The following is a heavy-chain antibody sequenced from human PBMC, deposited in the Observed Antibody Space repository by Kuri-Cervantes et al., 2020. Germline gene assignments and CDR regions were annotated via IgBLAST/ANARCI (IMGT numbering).Heavy chain of an antibody. Sequence: GGSLRLSCAASGFTFSSYWMSWVRQAPGKGLEWVANIKQDGSEKYYVDSVKGRFTISRDNAKDSLYLQMNSLRAEDTAVYYCARVRVQGVRKAGFDPWGQGTLVTVSS. V-gene: IGHV3-7*01. CDR3: ARVRVQGVRKAGFDP. J-gene: IGHJ5*02. CDR1: GFTFSSYW. D-gene: IGHD3-10*01. CDR2: IKQDGSEK.